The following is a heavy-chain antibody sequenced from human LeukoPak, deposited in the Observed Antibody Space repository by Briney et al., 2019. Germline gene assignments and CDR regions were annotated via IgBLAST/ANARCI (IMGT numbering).Heavy chain of an antibody. CDR2: ISRSATTI. CDR3: ARVGALSSSWLLH. J-gene: IGHJ4*02. D-gene: IGHD6-13*01. Sequence: GGSLRLSCAASGFTFSSYEMNWVRQAPGKGLEGVSSISRSATTIYYADSVKGRFTISRDNAKNSLYLQMNSLRAEDTAVYFCARVGALSSSWLLHWGQGTLVTVSS. V-gene: IGHV3-48*03. CDR1: GFTFSSYE.